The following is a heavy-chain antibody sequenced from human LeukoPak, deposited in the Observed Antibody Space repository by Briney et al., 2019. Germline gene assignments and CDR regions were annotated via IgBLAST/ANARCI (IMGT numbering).Heavy chain of an antibody. J-gene: IGHJ4*02. Sequence: SETLSLTCAVYGGSFSGYYWSWIRQPPGKGLEWIGEINHSGSTNYNPSLKSRVTISVDTSKNQFSLKLSSVTAADTAVYYCARRVIVVKGIYYWGQGTLVTVSS. D-gene: IGHD3-22*01. CDR1: GGSFSGYY. CDR3: ARRVIVVKGIYY. V-gene: IGHV4-34*01. CDR2: INHSGST.